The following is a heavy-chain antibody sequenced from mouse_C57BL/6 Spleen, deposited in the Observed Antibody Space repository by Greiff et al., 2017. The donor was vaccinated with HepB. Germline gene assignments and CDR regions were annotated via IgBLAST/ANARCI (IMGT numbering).Heavy chain of an antibody. Sequence: EVQGVESGGGLVKPGGSLKLSCAASGFTFSSYTMSWVRQTPEKRLEWVATISGGGGNTYYPDSVKGRFTISRDNAKNTLYLQMSSLRSEDTALYYCARRGDYDYFDYWGQGTTLTVSS. CDR3: ARRGDYDYFDY. D-gene: IGHD2-4*01. CDR2: ISGGGGNT. CDR1: GFTFSSYT. J-gene: IGHJ2*01. V-gene: IGHV5-9*01.